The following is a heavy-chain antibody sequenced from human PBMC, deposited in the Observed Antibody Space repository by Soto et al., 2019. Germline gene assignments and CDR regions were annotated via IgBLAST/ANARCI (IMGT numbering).Heavy chain of an antibody. CDR2: IYYSGST. J-gene: IGHJ3*02. CDR1: GGSISSYY. V-gene: IGHV4-59*08. CDR3: ARHVQGTYYDFWSGQILNDAFDI. Sequence: SETLSLTCTVSGGSISSYYWSWIRQPPGKGLEWIGYIYYSGSTNYNPSLKSRVTISVDTSKNQFSLKLSSVTAADTAVYYCARHVQGTYYDFWSGQILNDAFDIWGQGTMVTVSS. D-gene: IGHD3-3*01.